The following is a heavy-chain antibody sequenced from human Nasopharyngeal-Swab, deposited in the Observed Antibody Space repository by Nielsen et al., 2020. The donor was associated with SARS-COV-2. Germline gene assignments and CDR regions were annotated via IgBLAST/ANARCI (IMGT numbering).Heavy chain of an antibody. Sequence: GESLKISCEAPGFTFSSYGMHWVRQAQGKGLEWVAVITHDGSKYYGDSVKGRFTISRDNSENTVYLQMNSLRAEDTALYHCARPLSRDSTWTTEANWFDPWGQGTLVTVSS. CDR3: ARPLSRDSTWTTEANWFDP. CDR2: ITHDGSK. J-gene: IGHJ5*02. D-gene: IGHD6-13*01. V-gene: IGHV3-30*03. CDR1: GFTFSSYG.